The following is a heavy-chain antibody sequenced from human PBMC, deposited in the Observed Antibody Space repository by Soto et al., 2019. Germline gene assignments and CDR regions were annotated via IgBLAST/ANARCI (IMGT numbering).Heavy chain of an antibody. CDR1: GYSFSKSW. J-gene: IGHJ6*02. CDR3: ARHGQDPHNREVSVGPEDYFAMDV. CDR2: IYSGDSDT. Sequence: GESLEISCKAPGYSFSKSWIGWVRQMPGKGLEWMGIIYSGDSDTRYSPSFQGQVTIAVDKSTSTAYLQRSTLTAADTARYYSARHGQDPHNREVSVGPEDYFAMDVWGQGTTVTVSS. V-gene: IGHV5-51*01.